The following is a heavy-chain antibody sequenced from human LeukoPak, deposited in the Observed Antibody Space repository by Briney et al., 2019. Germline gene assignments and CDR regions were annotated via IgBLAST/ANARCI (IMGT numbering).Heavy chain of an antibody. Sequence: PGGSLRLSCAASGFTFNDNYMSWVRQAPGKGPEWISYIGNSGSTIFYGAPVKGRFTISRDNTKKLVFLEMNSLHVEDTAVYFCATSSDFWGHCTIDHWGQGILVTVSS. CDR3: ATSSDFWGHCTIDH. V-gene: IGHV3-11*04. D-gene: IGHD3-3*01. CDR1: GFTFNDNY. J-gene: IGHJ4*02. CDR2: IGNSGSTI.